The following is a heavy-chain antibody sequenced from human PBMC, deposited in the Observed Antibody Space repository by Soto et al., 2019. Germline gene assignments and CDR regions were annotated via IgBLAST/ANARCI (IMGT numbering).Heavy chain of an antibody. CDR3: ARALVRGVPITRGWFDP. J-gene: IGHJ5*02. CDR1: GGSISSGDYY. V-gene: IGHV4-30-4*01. Sequence: QVQLQESGPGLVKPSQTLSLTCTVSGGSISSGDYYWSWIRQPPGKGLEWIGYIYYSGSTYYNPSLKSRVTISVDTSKNQFSLKLSSVTAADTAVYYCARALVRGVPITRGWFDPWGQGTLVTVSS. D-gene: IGHD3-10*01. CDR2: IYYSGST.